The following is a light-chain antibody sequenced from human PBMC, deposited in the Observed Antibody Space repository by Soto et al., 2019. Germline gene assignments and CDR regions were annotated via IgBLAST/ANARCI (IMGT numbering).Light chain of an antibody. CDR3: QQYGSSPLT. Sequence: DTVLTQSPGTLSLTSGERATLSCRASQSVSSSYLAWYQQKPGQAPRLLIYGASSRATGIPDRFSGSGSGTNFILTISRVEPEDFAVYYCQQYGSSPLTFGVGTQVDIK. V-gene: IGKV3-20*01. CDR1: QSVSSSY. J-gene: IGKJ4*01. CDR2: GAS.